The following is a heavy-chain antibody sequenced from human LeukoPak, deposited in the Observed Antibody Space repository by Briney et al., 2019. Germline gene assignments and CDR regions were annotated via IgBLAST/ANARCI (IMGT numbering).Heavy chain of an antibody. CDR3: ARDGGYGEILRYYFDY. J-gene: IGHJ4*02. CDR2: IWYDGSNK. D-gene: IGHD4-17*01. Sequence: GRSLRLSCAASGFTFSSYGMHWVRQAPGKGLEWVAVIWYDGSNKYYADSVKGRFTISRDNSKNTLYLQMNSLGAEDTAVYYCARDGGYGEILRYYFDYWGQGTLVTVSS. V-gene: IGHV3-33*01. CDR1: GFTFSSYG.